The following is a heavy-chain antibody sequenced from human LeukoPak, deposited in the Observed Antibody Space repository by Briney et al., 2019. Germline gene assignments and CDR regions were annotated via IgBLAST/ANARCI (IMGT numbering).Heavy chain of an antibody. CDR3: ARDPTGASV. CDR1: GFTISDKY. CDR2: IYSGGNT. V-gene: IGHV3-53*01. D-gene: IGHD1-14*01. Sequence: EGSLRLSCAASGFTISDKYMCWVRQAPGKGLEWISAIYSGGNTYYTNSVKGRFIISRDSSKNAMYLQMNGLTDEDTAVYYCARDPTGASVWGKGTTVTVSS. J-gene: IGHJ6*04.